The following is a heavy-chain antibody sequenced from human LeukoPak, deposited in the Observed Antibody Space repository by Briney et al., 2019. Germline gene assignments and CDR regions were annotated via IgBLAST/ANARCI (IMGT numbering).Heavy chain of an antibody. CDR3: ARALVVPAAIDY. CDR2: INHSGST. Sequence: SETLSLTCAVYGGSFSGYYWSWIRQPPGKGLEWIGEINHSGSTNYNPSLKSRVTISVDTSKNQFSLKLSSVTAADTAVYYCARALVVPAAIDYWGQGTLVTVSS. J-gene: IGHJ4*02. D-gene: IGHD2-2*01. CDR1: GGSFSGYY. V-gene: IGHV4-34*01.